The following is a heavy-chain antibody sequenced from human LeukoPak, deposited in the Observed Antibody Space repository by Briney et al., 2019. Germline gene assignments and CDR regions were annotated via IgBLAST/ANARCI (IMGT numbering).Heavy chain of an antibody. J-gene: IGHJ6*03. CDR1: GYTFNTYG. CDR3: ARAVRGAKNQFIYRYYYYMDV. CDR2: ISGYNGKT. D-gene: IGHD3-10*01. Sequence: ASVKVSCKASGYTFNTYGITWVRQAPGQGLEWMGWISGYNGKTKYAQKLQDRVTMTTDTSTTTAYMDLRSLRSDDTAVYYCARAVRGAKNQFIYRYYYYMDVWGKGTTVTVSS. V-gene: IGHV1-18*01.